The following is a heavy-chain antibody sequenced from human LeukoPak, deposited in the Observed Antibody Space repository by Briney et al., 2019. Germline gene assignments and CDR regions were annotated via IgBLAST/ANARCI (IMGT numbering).Heavy chain of an antibody. CDR2: IIPIFGTA. Sequence: SVKVSCKASGGTFSSYAISWVRQAPGQGLEWMGGIIPIFGTANYAQKFQGRVTITTDESTSTAYMELSSLRSEDTAVYYCARGGVVRGYPDSWGQGTLVTVSS. CDR3: ARGGVVRGYPDS. D-gene: IGHD2-8*01. V-gene: IGHV1-69*05. CDR1: GGTFSSYA. J-gene: IGHJ5*01.